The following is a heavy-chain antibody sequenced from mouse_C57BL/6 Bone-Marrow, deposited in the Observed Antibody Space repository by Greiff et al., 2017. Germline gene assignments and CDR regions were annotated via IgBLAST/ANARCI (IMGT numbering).Heavy chain of an antibody. CDR3: AREGCASLFDV. CDR1: GYTFTSYG. D-gene: IGHD1-1*02. Sequence: QVQLQQPGAELVKPGASVTMSCKASGYTFTSYGITWVKPRPGPGLAWLGDIDPGSGSTAYNEKFKSKAILTVDKSSSTAYMELRSLTSEDSAVYCCAREGCASLFDVWGTGTMVTVAS. CDR2: IDPGSGST. V-gene: IGHV1-55*01. J-gene: IGHJ1*03.